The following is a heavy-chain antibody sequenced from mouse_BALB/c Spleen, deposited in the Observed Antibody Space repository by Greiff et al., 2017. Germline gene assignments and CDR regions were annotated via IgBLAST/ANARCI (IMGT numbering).Heavy chain of an antibody. D-gene: IGHD2-4*01. Sequence: QVQLKESGAELAKPGASVKMSCKASGYTFTSYWMHWVKQRPGQGLEWIGYINPSTGYTEYNQKFKDKATLTADKSSSTAYMQLSSLTSEDSAVYYCARGNYDHWFAYWGQWTLVTVSA. V-gene: IGHV1-7*01. CDR2: INPSTGYT. CDR3: ARGNYDHWFAY. J-gene: IGHJ3*01. CDR1: GYTFTSYW.